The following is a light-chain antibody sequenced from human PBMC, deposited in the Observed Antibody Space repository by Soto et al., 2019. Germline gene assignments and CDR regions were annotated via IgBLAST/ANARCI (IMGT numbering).Light chain of an antibody. CDR3: QQYGALPPT. V-gene: IGKV3-20*01. J-gene: IGKJ4*01. Sequence: EIVLTQSPGTLSLSPGERATLSCRADQSVSGSLLAWYQQKPGQAPRLLIYGASNRATGIPDRFSGSGSGTDFTLTISRLEPEDFAVYYCQQYGALPPTFGGGTKVEIK. CDR1: QSVSGSL. CDR2: GAS.